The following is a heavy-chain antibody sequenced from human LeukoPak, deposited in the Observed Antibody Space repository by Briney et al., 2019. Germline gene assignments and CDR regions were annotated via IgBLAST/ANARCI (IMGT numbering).Heavy chain of an antibody. CDR3: ASSLCSSTSCHNRDWFDP. V-gene: IGHV1-8*01. CDR2: MNPNSGNT. D-gene: IGHD2-2*02. J-gene: IGHJ5*02. CDR1: GYTFTSYD. Sequence: KVSCKASGYTFTSYDINWVRQATGQGLEWMGWMNPNSGNTGYAQKFQGRVTMTRNTSISTAYMEMSSLRSEDTAVYYCASSLCSSTSCHNRDWFDPWGQGTLVTVSS.